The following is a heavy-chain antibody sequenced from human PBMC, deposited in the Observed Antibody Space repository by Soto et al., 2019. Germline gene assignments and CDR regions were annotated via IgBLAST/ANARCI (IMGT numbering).Heavy chain of an antibody. Sequence: RIRKKPGKGLEWIGYIYYSGSTNYNPSLKSRVTISVDTSKNQFSLKLSSVTASYTAVYYCVRDTVPVSAFLLNRSSDL. CDR3: VRDTVPVSAFLLNRSSDL. D-gene: IGHD2-15*01. V-gene: IGHV4-59*01. J-gene: IGHJ2*01. CDR2: IYYSGST.